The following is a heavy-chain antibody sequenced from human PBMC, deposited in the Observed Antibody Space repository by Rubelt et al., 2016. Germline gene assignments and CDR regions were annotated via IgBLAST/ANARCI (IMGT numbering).Heavy chain of an antibody. CDR2: IWYDGSNK. D-gene: IGHD1-26*01. J-gene: IGHJ3*02. CDR1: GFTFSSYG. CDR3: AKDATRGTGHDAFDI. V-gene: IGHV3-33*06. Sequence: QVQLVESGGGVVQPGRSLRLSCAASGFTFSSYGMHWVRQAPGKGLEWVAVIWYDGSNKYYADSVNGRFTISRDNSKNTLYLQMNSLRAEDTAVYYCAKDATRGTGHDAFDIWGQGTMVTVSS.